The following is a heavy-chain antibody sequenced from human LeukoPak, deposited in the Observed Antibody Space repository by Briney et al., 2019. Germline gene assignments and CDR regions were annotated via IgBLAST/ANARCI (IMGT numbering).Heavy chain of an antibody. CDR3: ARTFWDKSNGYDYYFDY. J-gene: IGHJ4*02. CDR2: ISYDGSDK. D-gene: IGHD5-12*01. V-gene: IGHV3-30*04. Sequence: PGISLRLSCAASGFIFSGYAMHWVRQSPGNGLEGVTVISYDGSDKYYSDSVKGRFTISRDNSKNTLYLQMNSNRAEETAVYCCARTFWDKSNGYDYYFDYWGQGSLVTVSS. CDR1: GFIFSGYA.